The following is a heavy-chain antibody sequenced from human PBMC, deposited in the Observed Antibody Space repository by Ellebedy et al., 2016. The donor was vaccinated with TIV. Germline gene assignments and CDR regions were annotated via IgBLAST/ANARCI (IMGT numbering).Heavy chain of an antibody. V-gene: IGHV3-21*05. CDR1: GFTFSSYG. D-gene: IGHD6-13*01. CDR3: VKMEYSRGDMDV. J-gene: IGHJ6*03. Sequence: GGSLRLXCAASGFTFSSYGMHWVRQAPGKGLEWVSYISSSSSYTNYADSVKGRFTISRDNSKNSLYLQMNSLRAEDTAVYYCVKMEYSRGDMDVWGKGTTVTV. CDR2: ISSSSSYT.